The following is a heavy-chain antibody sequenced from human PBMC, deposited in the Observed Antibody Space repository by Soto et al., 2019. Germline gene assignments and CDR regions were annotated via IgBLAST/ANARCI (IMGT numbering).Heavy chain of an antibody. CDR2: ISGSGGST. D-gene: IGHD2-2*01. V-gene: IGHV3-23*01. Sequence: GESLKISCAASGFTFSSYAMSWVRQAPGKGLEWVSAISGSGGSTYYADSVKGRFTISRDNSKNTLYLQMNSLRAEDTAVYYCAKYAVGYCSSTSCYVPYWGQGTLVTVSS. CDR1: GFTFSSYA. J-gene: IGHJ4*02. CDR3: AKYAVGYCSSTSCYVPY.